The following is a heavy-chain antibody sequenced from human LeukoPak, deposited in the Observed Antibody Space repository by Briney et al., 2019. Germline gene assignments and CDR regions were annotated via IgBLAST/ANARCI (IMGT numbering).Heavy chain of an antibody. CDR1: GFTSGDYA. J-gene: IGHJ4*02. V-gene: IGHV3-49*04. Sequence: GGSLRLSCTASGFTSGDYALSWVRPAPGKGLEWVGFIRRNTYGGTTEYAASVKGRFTISRDDSKSIAYLQMNSLKTEDTSVYYCATLRGRTYYTFDYWGQGTLVTVSS. CDR2: IRRNTYGGTT. CDR3: ATLRGRTYYTFDY. D-gene: IGHD1-26*01.